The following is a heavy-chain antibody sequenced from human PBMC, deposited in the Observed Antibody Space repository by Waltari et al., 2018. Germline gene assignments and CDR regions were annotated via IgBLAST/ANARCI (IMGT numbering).Heavy chain of an antibody. Sequence: QVQLQASGPGLVKPSETLSLTCTVSGGSISSSFWSWIRQSPGKGLGWVGYFSYSGSGITTYYNPSLNSRGTISIDTSKNEVSLKVNSVTAADTAVYYCARSPSESYPDSNGILRPWFGAFDVWGRGTMVAVSS. CDR3: ARSPSESYPDSNGILRPWFGAFDV. D-gene: IGHD3-22*01. CDR1: GGSISSSF. J-gene: IGHJ3*01. V-gene: IGHV4-59*08. CDR2: FSYSGSGITT.